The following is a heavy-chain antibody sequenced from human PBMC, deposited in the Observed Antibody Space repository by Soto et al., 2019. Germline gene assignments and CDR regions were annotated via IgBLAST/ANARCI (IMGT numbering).Heavy chain of an antibody. CDR2: ITGSGDST. CDR1: GFTFSSYA. J-gene: IGHJ4*02. Sequence: PGGSLRLSCAASGFTFSSYAMSWVRQVPGKRLEWVSAITGSGDSTFYADSVKGRFTISRDNSRNTLYLHMNSLKVEDTAVYHCAKDGPPAVAGYFDYWGQGTLVTVSS. CDR3: AKDGPPAVAGYFDY. V-gene: IGHV3-23*01. D-gene: IGHD6-19*01.